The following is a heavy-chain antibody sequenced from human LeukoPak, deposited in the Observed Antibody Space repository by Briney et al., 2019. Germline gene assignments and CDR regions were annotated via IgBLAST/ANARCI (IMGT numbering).Heavy chain of an antibody. D-gene: IGHD3-3*01. CDR3: ARSYDFWSGYASLGY. J-gene: IGHJ4*02. CDR1: GYTFTGYF. CDR2: INPNSGGT. Sequence: ASVKVSCTASGYTFTGYFIHWVRQAPGQGLEWMGWINPNSGGTNYAQKFQGRVTMTRDTSISTAYMELSRLRSDDTAVYYCARSYDFWSGYASLGYWGQGTLVTVSS. V-gene: IGHV1-2*02.